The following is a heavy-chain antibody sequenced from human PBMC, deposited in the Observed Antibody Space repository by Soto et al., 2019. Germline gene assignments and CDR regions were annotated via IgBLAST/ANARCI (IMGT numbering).Heavy chain of an antibody. V-gene: IGHV1-18*01. Sequence: QVQLVQSGAEVKKPGASVKVSCKASGYTFSGYAMGWVRQAPGQGLEWMGWISAYNGHTDYAQKFQGRVTMTTDTSTRTPYMELRSLTSDDTAVYYCARPFGDYGDYAWSLRYWGQGTLVTVSS. CDR3: ARPFGDYGDYAWSLRY. CDR1: GYTFSGYA. CDR2: ISAYNGHT. D-gene: IGHD4-17*01. J-gene: IGHJ4*02.